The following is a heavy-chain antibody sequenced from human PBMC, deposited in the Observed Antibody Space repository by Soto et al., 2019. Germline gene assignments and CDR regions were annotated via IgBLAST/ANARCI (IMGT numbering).Heavy chain of an antibody. Sequence: GESLKISCKGSGYSFTSYWIGWVRQMPGKGLEWMGIIYPGDSDTRYSPSFQGQVTISADKSISTAYLQWSSLKASDTAMYYCARLEGQLLYLTGFDYWGQGTLVTVSS. CDR1: GYSFTSYW. CDR3: ARLEGQLLYLTGFDY. CDR2: IYPGDSDT. D-gene: IGHD2-2*02. J-gene: IGHJ4*02. V-gene: IGHV5-51*01.